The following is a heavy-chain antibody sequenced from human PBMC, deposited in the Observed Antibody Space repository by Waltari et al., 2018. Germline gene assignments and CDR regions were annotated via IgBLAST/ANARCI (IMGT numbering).Heavy chain of an antibody. CDR3: AHKYIKKAFDF. CDR1: GFSLSTSGVG. Sequence: QITLKESGPTLVKPTQTLTLTCTLSGFSLSTSGVGVGWIRQSPGKALEWLALIYWNDDERYSPSLQTRLNITKDTSTNQVVLTVTNMDPGDTATYFCAHKYIKKAFDFWGQGTLVTVSS. CDR2: IYWNDDE. V-gene: IGHV2-5*01. D-gene: IGHD1-20*01. J-gene: IGHJ4*02.